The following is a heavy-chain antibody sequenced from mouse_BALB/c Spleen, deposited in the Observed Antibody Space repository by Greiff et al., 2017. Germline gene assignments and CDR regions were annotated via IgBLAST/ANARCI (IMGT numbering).Heavy chain of an antibody. Sequence: EVMLVESGGGLVQPGGSRKLSCAASGFTFSSFGMHWVRQAPEKGLEWVAYISSGSSTIYYADTVKGRFTISRDNPKNTLFLQMTSLRSEDTAMYYCARSRGYYGSSYFFDYWGQGTTLTVSS. D-gene: IGHD1-1*01. V-gene: IGHV5-17*02. CDR3: ARSRGYYGSSYFFDY. J-gene: IGHJ2*01. CDR1: GFTFSSFG. CDR2: ISSGSSTI.